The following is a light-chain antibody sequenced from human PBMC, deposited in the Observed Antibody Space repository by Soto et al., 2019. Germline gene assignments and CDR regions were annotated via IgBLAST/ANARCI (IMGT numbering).Light chain of an antibody. CDR3: QQSYIVPDT. V-gene: IGKV1-39*01. J-gene: IGKJ3*01. CDR1: RRVNNY. CDR2: GAS. Sequence: DIRMTQSPSSLSASVGDKITITCRTSRRVNNYLNWYQQKPGKAPKLLIYGASSLQSGVRSRFSCGGSETDFPLTISYVQPEDFATYFCQQSYIVPDTCGPGTTVNIK.